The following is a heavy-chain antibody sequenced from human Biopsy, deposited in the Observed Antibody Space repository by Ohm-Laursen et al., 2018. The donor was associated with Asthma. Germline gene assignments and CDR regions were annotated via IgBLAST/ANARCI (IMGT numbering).Heavy chain of an antibody. CDR1: GYTFTTYG. J-gene: IGHJ6*02. V-gene: IGHV1-18*01. D-gene: IGHD3-9*01. CDR3: ARDQGSALSGAGMDV. CDR2: ISTYNGNT. Sequence: ASVKVSCKSSGYTFTTYGISWLRQAPGRGLEWMGWISTYNGNTKYGRKVQGRVTMTTDTATSTAYIYLRSLRSDDTAVYYCARDQGSALSGAGMDVWGQGTTVTVSS.